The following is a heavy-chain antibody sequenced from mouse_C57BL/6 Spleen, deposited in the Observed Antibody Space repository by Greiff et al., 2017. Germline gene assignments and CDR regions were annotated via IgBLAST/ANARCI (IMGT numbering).Heavy chain of an antibody. V-gene: IGHV5-6*02. D-gene: IGHD4-1*01. J-gene: IGHJ4*01. CDR1: GFTFSSYG. CDR3: ARDELWAMDY. Sequence: EVMLVESGGDLVKPGGSLKLSCAASGFTFSSYGMSWVRQTPDKRLEWVATISSGGSYTYYPDSVKGRFTISRDNAKNTLYLQMSSLKSEDTAMYYCARDELWAMDYWGQGTSVTVSS. CDR2: ISSGGSYT.